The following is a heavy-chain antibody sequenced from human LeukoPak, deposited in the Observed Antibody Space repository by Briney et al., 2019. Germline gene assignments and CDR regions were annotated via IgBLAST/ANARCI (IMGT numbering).Heavy chain of an antibody. D-gene: IGHD3-10*01. V-gene: IGHV3-15*01. J-gene: IGHJ3*02. CDR3: TTVHYGGAFDI. CDR2: INSKTDGGTT. Sequence: GGSLRLSCAASGFTFSNAWMSWVRQAPGKGLEWVGRINSKTDGGTTDYAAPGKGRFTISRDDSKNTLYLQMNSLKTEDTAVYYCTTVHYGGAFDIWGQGTMVTVSS. CDR1: GFTFSNAW.